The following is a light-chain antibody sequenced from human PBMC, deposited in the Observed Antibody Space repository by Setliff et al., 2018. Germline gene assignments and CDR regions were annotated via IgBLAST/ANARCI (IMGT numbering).Light chain of an antibody. J-gene: IGLJ2*01. Sequence: QSVLTQPASVSGSPGQSITISCTGTSSDVGGYSYVSWYQQHPGRAPRLMIYDVYHQPSGVSNRFSGSKSGTTASLTISGLQAEDEADYYCSSYSASSTPVVFGGGTKVTVL. V-gene: IGLV2-14*03. CDR3: SSYSASSTPVV. CDR2: DVY. CDR1: SSDVGGYSY.